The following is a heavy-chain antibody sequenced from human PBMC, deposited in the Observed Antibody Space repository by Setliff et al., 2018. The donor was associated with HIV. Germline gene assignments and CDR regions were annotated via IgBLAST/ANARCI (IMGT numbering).Heavy chain of an antibody. D-gene: IGHD3-22*01. J-gene: IGHJ1*01. CDR1: GFTFSNYG. CDR3: ARPATDYYDRSGYAEYFQH. Sequence: PGGSLRLSCAASGFTFSNYGMHWVRQAPGKGLEWVAVISYDGSDKYYADSVKGRFTVSRDNSKNTLYLQMNSPRTEDTAVYFCARPATDYYDRSGYAEYFQHWGQGTLVTVSS. CDR2: ISYDGSDK. V-gene: IGHV3-30*04.